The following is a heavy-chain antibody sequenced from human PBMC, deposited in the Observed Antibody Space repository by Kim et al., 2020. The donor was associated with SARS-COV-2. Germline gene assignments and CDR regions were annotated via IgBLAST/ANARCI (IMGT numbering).Heavy chain of an antibody. Sequence: NYAQQLKGRVTMTTETTTSTAYMELRSVRSDDTAVYYCARHSSGWVNYFDYWGQGTLVTVSS. D-gene: IGHD6-19*01. CDR3: ARHSSGWVNYFDY. V-gene: IGHV1-18*01. J-gene: IGHJ4*02.